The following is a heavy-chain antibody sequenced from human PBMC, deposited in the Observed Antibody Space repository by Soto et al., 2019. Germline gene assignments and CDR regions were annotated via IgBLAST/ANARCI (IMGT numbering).Heavy chain of an antibody. CDR1: GFTFSSYG. J-gene: IGHJ4*02. Sequence: QVQLVESGGGVVQPGRSLRLSCAASGFTFSSYGMHWVRQAPGKGLKWVAVIWYDGSNKYYADSVKGRFTISRDNSKNTLYLQMNSLRAEDTAVYYCARDRVLGGGQQLVRLAYWGQGTLVTVSS. CDR3: ARDRVLGGGQQLVRLAY. CDR2: IWYDGSNK. V-gene: IGHV3-33*01. D-gene: IGHD6-13*01.